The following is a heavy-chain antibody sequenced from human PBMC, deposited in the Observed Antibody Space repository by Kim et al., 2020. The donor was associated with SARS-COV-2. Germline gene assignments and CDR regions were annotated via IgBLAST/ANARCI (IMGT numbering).Heavy chain of an antibody. V-gene: IGHV3-48*02. Sequence: YYADSVKGRFTISRDNAKNSLYLQMNSLRDEDTAVYCCASPTVTTMGGDYWGQGTLVTVSS. J-gene: IGHJ4*02. D-gene: IGHD4-17*01. CDR3: ASPTVTTMGGDY.